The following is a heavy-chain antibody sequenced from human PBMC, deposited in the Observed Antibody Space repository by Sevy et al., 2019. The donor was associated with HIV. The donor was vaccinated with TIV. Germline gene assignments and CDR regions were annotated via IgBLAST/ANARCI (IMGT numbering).Heavy chain of an antibody. CDR1: GFTFSSYA. CDR3: AKKGRFRELFA. Sequence: GGSLRLSCAASGFTFSSYAMSGVRQAPGKGLEWVSAISGSGGSTYYADSVKGRFTISRDNSKNTLYLQMNSLRAEDTAVYYCAKKGRFRELFAWGQGTLVTVSS. CDR2: ISGSGGST. V-gene: IGHV3-23*01. J-gene: IGHJ4*02. D-gene: IGHD3-10*01.